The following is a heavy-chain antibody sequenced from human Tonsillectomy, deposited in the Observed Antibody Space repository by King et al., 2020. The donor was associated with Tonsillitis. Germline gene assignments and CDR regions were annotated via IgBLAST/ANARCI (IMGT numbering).Heavy chain of an antibody. J-gene: IGHJ3*02. CDR2: INPKSGGT. Sequence: VQLVESGAEVEKAGASVKVSCTASGYVFTDYYMHWVRQAPGQGPEWMGWINPKSGGTKYAQRFQGWVTMTRDTSTSTAYMELNKMISDDTAVYFCAKASAWESDVFDIWGQGTMVTVSS. CDR3: AKASAWESDVFDI. D-gene: IGHD1-26*01. V-gene: IGHV1-2*04. CDR1: GYVFTDYY.